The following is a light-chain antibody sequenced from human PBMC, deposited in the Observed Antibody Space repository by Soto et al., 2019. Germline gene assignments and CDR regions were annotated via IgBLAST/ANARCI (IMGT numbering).Light chain of an antibody. CDR3: QQYNNWPWT. CDR1: QSVSSN. CDR2: GAS. V-gene: IGKV3-15*01. J-gene: IGKJ1*01. Sequence: EIVMTQYPATMSVSPGERATLSCRASQSVSSNLAWYQQKPGQAPRLLIYGASTRATGIPASFSGSGSGTEFTLTVSSLQSEDFAVYYCQQYNNWPWTFGQGTKVEIK.